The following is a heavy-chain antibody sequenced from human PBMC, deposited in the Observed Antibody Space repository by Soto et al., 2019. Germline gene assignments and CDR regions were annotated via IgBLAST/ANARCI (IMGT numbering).Heavy chain of an antibody. CDR2: ISDTT. Sequence: GGSLRLSCAASGFTFSSYDLSYAMSWVRQAPGKGLEWVSTISDTTYYADSVRGRFTISRDNSENTLYLQMNSLRVEDTAVYYCARSLGPSSHFFDHWGQGTLVTVSS. V-gene: IGHV3-23*01. D-gene: IGHD2-2*01. J-gene: IGHJ4*02. CDR1: GFTFSSYDLSYA. CDR3: ARSLGPSSHFFDH.